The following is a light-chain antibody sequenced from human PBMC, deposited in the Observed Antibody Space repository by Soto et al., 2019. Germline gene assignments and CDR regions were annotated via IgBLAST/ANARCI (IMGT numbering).Light chain of an antibody. J-gene: IGKJ1*01. CDR2: LAS. Sequence: DIVLTQSPGTLSSSPGGRATLSCRASQSVSSSYLAWYQQKPGQAPRLLMYLASSRATGIPDRFSGSGSGTDFTLTIRGLEPEDFAVYYCQQYGSSPWTFGQGTKVEIK. CDR1: QSVSSSY. V-gene: IGKV3-20*01. CDR3: QQYGSSPWT.